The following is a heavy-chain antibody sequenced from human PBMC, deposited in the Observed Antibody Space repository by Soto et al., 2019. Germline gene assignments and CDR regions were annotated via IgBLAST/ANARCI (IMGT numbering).Heavy chain of an antibody. Sequence: QVQLQQWGAGLLKPSETLSLTCAVYGGSFSGYYWSWIRQPPGKGLEGIGEINHSGSTNYTPSLKSRVTISVDTSKNQFSLKLSSVTAADTAVYYCARKYYDYVWGSYRYGWYFDLWGRGTLVTVSS. V-gene: IGHV4-34*01. CDR3: ARKYYDYVWGSYRYGWYFDL. CDR2: INHSGST. J-gene: IGHJ2*01. D-gene: IGHD3-16*02. CDR1: GGSFSGYY.